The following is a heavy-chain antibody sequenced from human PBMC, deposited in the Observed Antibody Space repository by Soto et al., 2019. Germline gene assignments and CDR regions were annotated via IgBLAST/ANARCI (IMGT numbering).Heavy chain of an antibody. CDR2: SSDGGST. Sequence: SETLSLPGNVGGGRSYSYCWNWIRQSPGKGLEWIEYSSDGGSTNDNPALKSRVTISVDTAKEQVSLNLSSVSAADTASYFCAGYRSSSICHEDHSVALEVSGQGTTVTVSS. J-gene: IGHJ6*02. CDR3: AGYRSSSICHEDHSVALEV. D-gene: IGHD2-2*01. V-gene: IGHV4-59*01. CDR1: GGRSYSYC.